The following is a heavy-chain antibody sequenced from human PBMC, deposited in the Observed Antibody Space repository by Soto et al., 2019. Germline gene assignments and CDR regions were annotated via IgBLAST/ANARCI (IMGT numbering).Heavy chain of an antibody. V-gene: IGHV4-34*01. CDR2: INHGGST. CDR1: GGSFSGYY. Sequence: SETLSLTCAVYGGSFSGYYWSWIRQPPGKGLEWIGGINHGGSTNYNPSLKSRDNISLDTSKNQFSLKLSSVTAADTAVYYCARSSGYSSGWGHYYYYGMDVWGQGTTVTVS. J-gene: IGHJ6*02. CDR3: ARSSGYSSGWGHYYYYGMDV. D-gene: IGHD6-19*01.